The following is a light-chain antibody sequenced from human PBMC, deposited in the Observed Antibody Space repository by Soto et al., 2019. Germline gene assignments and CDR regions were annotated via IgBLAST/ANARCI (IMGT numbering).Light chain of an antibody. CDR3: QQYNSWPLT. CDR1: QSVSSN. J-gene: IGKJ4*01. Sequence: EIVMTQSPATLSVSPGERATLSCRASQSVSSNLAWYQQTPGQAPRLLMYGVPTRATCTPARFSASGSGTEFTLTISTLQSEDFAVYYCQQYNSWPLTLGGGTKVEIK. CDR2: GVP. V-gene: IGKV3-15*01.